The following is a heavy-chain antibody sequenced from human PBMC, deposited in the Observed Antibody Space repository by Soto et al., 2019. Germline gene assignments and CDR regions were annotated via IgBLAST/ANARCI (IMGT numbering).Heavy chain of an antibody. CDR1: GFSITSYA. V-gene: IGHV3-23*01. CDR3: AKDRYCSATSCQDFGS. CDR2: LSGSGIGT. Sequence: EVQLLESGGGLVQPGGSLRLSCAASGFSITSYAMSWVRQAPGKGLEWVSVLSGSGIGTNYADSVKGRFTISRDNSRNTLYPQMSGLRVEDTAVYYCAKDRYCSATSCQDFGSWGQGTLVTVSS. D-gene: IGHD2-2*01. J-gene: IGHJ4*02.